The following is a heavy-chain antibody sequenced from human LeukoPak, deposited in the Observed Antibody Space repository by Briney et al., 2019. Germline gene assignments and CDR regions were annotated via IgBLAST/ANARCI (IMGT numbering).Heavy chain of an antibody. J-gene: IGHJ4*02. Sequence: GGSLRLSCAASGFIFSDYYMTWIRQAPGKGLEWVSYISSSGSSIDYADSMKGRFTISRDNAKNSLFVQMNSLRAEDTAVYYCARGFGWELRHDIWGQGTLVTVSS. D-gene: IGHD1-26*01. CDR3: ARGFGWELRHDI. CDR2: ISSSGSSI. CDR1: GFIFSDYY. V-gene: IGHV3-11*01.